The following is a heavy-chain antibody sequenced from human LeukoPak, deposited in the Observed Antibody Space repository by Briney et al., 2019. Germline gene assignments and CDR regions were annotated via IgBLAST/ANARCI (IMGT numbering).Heavy chain of an antibody. CDR3: ARYPYGGGPGVHYGMDV. D-gene: IGHD4-23*01. CDR1: GGSISSYY. J-gene: IGHJ6*02. CDR2: IYYSGST. V-gene: IGHV4-59*01. Sequence: SETLSLTCTVSGGSISSYYWSWIRQPPGKGLEWIGYIYYSGSTNYNPSLKSRVTISVDTSKNQFSLKLSSVTAADTAVYYCARYPYGGGPGVHYGMDVWGQGTTVTVSS.